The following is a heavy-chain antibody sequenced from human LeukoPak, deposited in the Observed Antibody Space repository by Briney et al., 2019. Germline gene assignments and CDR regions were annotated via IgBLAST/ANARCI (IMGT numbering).Heavy chain of an antibody. Sequence: SETLSLTCAAYGGSFSGYYWSWTRQPPGKGLEWIVEINHSGSTNYNPSLKSRVTISVDTSKNQFSLKLSSVTAADTAVYYCARRRVRFLEWSPYYFDYWGQGTLVTVSS. CDR1: GGSFSGYY. V-gene: IGHV4-34*01. J-gene: IGHJ4*02. CDR2: INHSGST. CDR3: ARRRVRFLEWSPYYFDY. D-gene: IGHD3-3*01.